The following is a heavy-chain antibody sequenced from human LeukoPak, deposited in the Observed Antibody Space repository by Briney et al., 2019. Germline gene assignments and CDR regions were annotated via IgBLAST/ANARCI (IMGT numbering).Heavy chain of an antibody. CDR3: AREPLRYYDFWSGYYAHNWFDP. CDR1: GFTFSSSD. Sequence: HPGGSLRLSCAASGFTFSSSDMHWVRQAPGKGLEWVAFIRYDGNNKYYADSVKGRLTITRDNSKNTLYLQMNSLRAADTAVYYCAREPLRYYDFWSGYYAHNWFDPWGQGTLVTVSS. J-gene: IGHJ5*02. V-gene: IGHV3-30*02. D-gene: IGHD3-3*01. CDR2: IRYDGNNK.